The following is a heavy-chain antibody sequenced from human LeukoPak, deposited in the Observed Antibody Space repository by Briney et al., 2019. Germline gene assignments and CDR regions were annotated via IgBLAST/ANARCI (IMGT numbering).Heavy chain of an antibody. CDR1: GYTFTSYA. CDR3: ARDQWSGGPDY. J-gene: IGHJ4*02. D-gene: IGHD3-3*01. Sequence: ASVKVSCKASGYTFTSYAMHWVRQAPGQELEWMAWINAGDGNTKYSQKFQGRVTITRDTSASTAYMELNSLRSEDTAVYYCARDQWSGGPDYWGQGTLVTVSS. V-gene: IGHV1-3*01. CDR2: INAGDGNT.